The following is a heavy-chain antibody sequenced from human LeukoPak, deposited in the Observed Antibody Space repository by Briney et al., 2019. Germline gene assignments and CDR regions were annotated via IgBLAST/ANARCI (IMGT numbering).Heavy chain of an antibody. D-gene: IGHD3-10*01. CDR3: ATTYYYDSGSYPLGY. Sequence: GESLKISCKGSGYSFSTHWIGWARQMPGKGLEWMGIIYPGDSDIRYSPSFQGQVTISADKSISTAYLQWSSLKASDTAMYYCATTYYYDSGSYPLGYWGQGTLVTVSS. J-gene: IGHJ4*02. V-gene: IGHV5-51*01. CDR2: IYPGDSDI. CDR1: GYSFSTHW.